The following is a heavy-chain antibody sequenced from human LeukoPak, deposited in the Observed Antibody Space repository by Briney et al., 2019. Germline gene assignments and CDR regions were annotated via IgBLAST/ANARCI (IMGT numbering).Heavy chain of an antibody. CDR3: ARDRRGKNREGY. CDR1: GYTFTSYA. J-gene: IGHJ4*02. CDR2: INAGSGNT. V-gene: IGHV1-3*01. D-gene: IGHD1-14*01. Sequence: ASVKVSCKASGYTFTSYAMHWVRQAPGQRLEWMGWINAGSGNTKYSQKFQGRVTITRDTSASTAYMELSSLRSEDTAVYYCARDRRGKNREGYWGQGTLVTVSS.